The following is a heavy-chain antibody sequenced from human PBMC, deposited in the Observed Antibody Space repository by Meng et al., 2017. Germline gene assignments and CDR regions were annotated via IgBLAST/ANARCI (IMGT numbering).Heavy chain of an antibody. CDR2: IDYGGST. D-gene: IGHD3-16*01. CDR1: GDSVTVGSHY. J-gene: IGHJ4*02. V-gene: IGHV4-61*01. Sequence: QVQLQESGPGLVRPSVTLPLTCTFSGDSVTVGSHYWSWIRQPPGKGLEWIGYIDYGGSTSYNPSLRSRVTISVDTSNNQFSLKLSSVTAADTAVFYCARTRGDYYFDYWGQGTLVTVSS. CDR3: ARTRGDYYFDY.